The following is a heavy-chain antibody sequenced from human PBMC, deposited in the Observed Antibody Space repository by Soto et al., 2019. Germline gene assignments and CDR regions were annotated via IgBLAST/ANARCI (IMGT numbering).Heavy chain of an antibody. V-gene: IGHV3-7*01. J-gene: IGHJ4*02. CDR2: IKQDGSEK. D-gene: IGHD6-19*01. CDR1: EFTFSSYW. CDR3: ATGRYSSGWPVFDY. Sequence: GGSLRLSCVASEFTFSSYWMTWVRQAPGKGLEWVANIKQDGSEKYYVDSVKGRFSISRDNGKNSLYLQMNSLRAEDTAVYYCATGRYSSGWPVFDYWGQGTLVTVSS.